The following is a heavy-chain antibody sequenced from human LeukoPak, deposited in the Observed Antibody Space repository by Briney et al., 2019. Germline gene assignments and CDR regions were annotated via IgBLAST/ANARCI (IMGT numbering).Heavy chain of an antibody. CDR1: GFIFSSYG. CDR2: IRYDGSNK. V-gene: IGHV3-30*02. J-gene: IGHJ4*02. Sequence: PGGSLRLSCAASGFIFSSYGMHWVRQAPGKGLEWVAFIRYDGSNKYYADSVKGRFTISRDNAKNSLYLQMNSLRAEDTAVYYCARLNDYVWGSYRPSYFDYWGQGTLVTVSS. CDR3: ARLNDYVWGSYRPSYFDY. D-gene: IGHD3-16*02.